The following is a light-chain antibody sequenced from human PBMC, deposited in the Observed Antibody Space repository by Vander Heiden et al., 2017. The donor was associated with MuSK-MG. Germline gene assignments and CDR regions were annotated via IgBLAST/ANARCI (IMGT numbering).Light chain of an antibody. Sequence: QSALTQPASVSGSPGQSLTIPCTGTIPDIATYNFVSGYQQKSGKAPRLGIFDVIERPSGVSGRFSGSRSGNTASLTISGLQAEDEADYFCSSYADGGSIIFGGGTKLTVL. CDR2: DVI. J-gene: IGLJ2*01. CDR1: IPDIATYNF. V-gene: IGLV2-14*01. CDR3: SSYADGGSII.